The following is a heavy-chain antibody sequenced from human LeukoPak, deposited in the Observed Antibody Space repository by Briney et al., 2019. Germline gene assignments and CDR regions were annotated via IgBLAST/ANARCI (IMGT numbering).Heavy chain of an antibody. D-gene: IGHD3-3*01. CDR1: GFTFSSYA. CDR2: ISGGGGSI. J-gene: IGHJ4*02. CDR3: AKDFWSGYYSGCFDY. Sequence: PGGSLRLSCAASGFTFSSYAMSWVRQAPGKGREWFSAISGGGGSIYYADSGKGRFTISRDKSKNTLYLQMNSLRAEDTALYYCAKDFWSGYYSGCFDYWGQGTLVTVSS. V-gene: IGHV3-23*01.